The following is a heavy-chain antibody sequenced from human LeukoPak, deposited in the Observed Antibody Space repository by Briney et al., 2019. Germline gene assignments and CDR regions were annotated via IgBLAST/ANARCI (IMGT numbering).Heavy chain of an antibody. CDR3: ARRPESCSSTSCYYFDS. CDR1: GYTFTRYE. D-gene: IGHD2-2*01. Sequence: GASVKVSCKASGYTFTRYEIHWVRQATGQGLEWMGWMNPNSGNTGYAQKFQGRVTITRDTSITTAYMDLSNLRSEDTALYYCARRPESCSSTSCYYFDSWGQGTLVTVSS. J-gene: IGHJ4*02. V-gene: IGHV1-8*03. CDR2: MNPNSGNT.